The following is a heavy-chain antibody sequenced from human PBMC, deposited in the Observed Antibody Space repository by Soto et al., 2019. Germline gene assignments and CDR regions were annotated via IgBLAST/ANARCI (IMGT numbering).Heavy chain of an antibody. CDR1: GFTFSIYS. Sequence: EVQLVESGGGLVQPGGSLRLTCAASGFTFSIYSMNWVRQAPGKGLEWVSYIMPGSSHIFYADSVKGRFTISRDNAKNSLNLQMNSLRAEETAVYYCAIEKVGAPSVHVFDIWGQGTMVTVSS. J-gene: IGHJ3*02. D-gene: IGHD1-26*01. V-gene: IGHV3-48*01. CDR2: IMPGSSHI. CDR3: AIEKVGAPSVHVFDI.